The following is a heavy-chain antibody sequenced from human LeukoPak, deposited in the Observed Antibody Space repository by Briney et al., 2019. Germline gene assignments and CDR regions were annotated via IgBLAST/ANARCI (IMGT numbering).Heavy chain of an antibody. CDR2: IIPILGTA. V-gene: IGHV1-69*11. CDR3: ARDRIAAADHDLDY. Sequence: SVKVSCKASGGTFSSYAISWVRQAPGQGLEWMGRIIPILGTANYAQKFQGRVTITTDESTSTAYMELSSLRSEDTAVYYCARDRIAAADHDLDYWGQGTLVTVSS. D-gene: IGHD6-13*01. J-gene: IGHJ4*02. CDR1: GGTFSSYA.